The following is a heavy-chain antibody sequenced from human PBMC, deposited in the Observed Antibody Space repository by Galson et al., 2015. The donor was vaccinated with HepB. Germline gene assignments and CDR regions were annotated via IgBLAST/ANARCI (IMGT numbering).Heavy chain of an antibody. J-gene: IGHJ4*02. CDR1: GATFSSYA. D-gene: IGHD3-10*01. CDR3: AKLVRGGPITMVWPG. V-gene: IGHV1-69*13. Sequence: SVKVSCKASGATFSSYAISWVRQAPGQGLEWMGGTIPIFGIANYAQKFQVRVTITADESTSQAYMELSSLRSEDTAVYYCAKLVRGGPITMVWPGWGQGTLVTVSS. CDR2: TIPIFGIA.